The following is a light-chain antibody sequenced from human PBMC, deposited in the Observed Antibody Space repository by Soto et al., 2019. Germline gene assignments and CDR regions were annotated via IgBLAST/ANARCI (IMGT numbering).Light chain of an antibody. J-gene: IGKJ1*01. Sequence: DIRLTPSPSSVSASVGDRVTISSQASQGISRSLAWYQQKPGKAPKFLIYAASSLQSGVPSRFSGSGSGTEFTLTISSLQPDDFATYYCQQYNSYSGTFGQGTKVDIK. V-gene: IGKV1D-16*01. CDR2: AAS. CDR3: QQYNSYSGT. CDR1: QGISRS.